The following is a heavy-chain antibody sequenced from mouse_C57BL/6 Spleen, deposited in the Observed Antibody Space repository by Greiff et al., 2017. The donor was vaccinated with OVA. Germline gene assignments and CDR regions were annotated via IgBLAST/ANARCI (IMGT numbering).Heavy chain of an antibody. CDR1: GFTFSSYG. J-gene: IGHJ2*01. CDR3: ARRFITTVVATGDY. D-gene: IGHD1-1*01. Sequence: EVMLVESGGDLVKPGGSLKLSCAASGFTFSSYGMSWVRQTPDKRLEWVATISSGGSYTYYPDSVKGRFTISRDNAKNTLYLQMSSLKSEDTAMYYCARRFITTVVATGDYWGQGTTLTVSS. V-gene: IGHV5-6*02. CDR2: ISSGGSYT.